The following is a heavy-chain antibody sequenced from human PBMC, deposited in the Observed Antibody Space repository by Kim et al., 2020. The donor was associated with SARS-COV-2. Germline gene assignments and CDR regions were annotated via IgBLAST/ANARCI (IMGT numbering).Heavy chain of an antibody. CDR2: INAGNGKI. Sequence: ASVKVSCKASGYTFTDYAVQWVRQAPGQRLEWMGWINAGNGKIKYSQKFQGRVTITRDTSATTAYMELSSLRSEDTAIYSCARGRWVSHSTSYYFDYWGQGTLVTVSS. CDR1: GYTFTDYA. CDR3: ARGRWVSHSTSYYFDY. V-gene: IGHV1-3*01. J-gene: IGHJ4*02. D-gene: IGHD1-26*01.